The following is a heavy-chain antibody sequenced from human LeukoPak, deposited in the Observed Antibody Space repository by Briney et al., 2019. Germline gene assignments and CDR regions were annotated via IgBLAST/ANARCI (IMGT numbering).Heavy chain of an antibody. Sequence: PGGSLRLSCAASGFTVISYSMNWVRQAPGKGLEWVSSISSSSSYIYYADSVKGRFTISRDNAKNSLYLQMNSLRAEDTAVYYCARDSRALIDYWGQGTLVTVSS. CDR2: ISSSSSYI. V-gene: IGHV3-21*01. J-gene: IGHJ4*02. CDR3: ARDSRALIDY. CDR1: GFTVISYS.